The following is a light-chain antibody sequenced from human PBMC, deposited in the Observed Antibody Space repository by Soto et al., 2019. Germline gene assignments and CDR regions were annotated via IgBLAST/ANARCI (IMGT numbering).Light chain of an antibody. CDR1: QSISSY. CDR3: QQYNNWPIT. J-gene: IGKJ1*01. V-gene: IGKV1-39*01. Sequence: DIQMTQSPSSLSASVGDRVTITCRASQSISSYLNWYQQKPGKAPKLLIYAASTLQSGVPSRFSGSGSGTDFTLTISSLQPEDFATYYCQQYNNWPITFGQGTKVDI. CDR2: AAS.